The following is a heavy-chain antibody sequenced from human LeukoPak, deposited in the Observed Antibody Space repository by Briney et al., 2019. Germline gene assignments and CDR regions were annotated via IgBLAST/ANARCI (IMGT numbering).Heavy chain of an antibody. Sequence: ASVKVSCKVSGYTLTELSMHWVRQAPGKGLEWMGGFDPEDGETIYAQKFQGRVTMTEDTSTDTAYMELSSLRSEDTAVYYCETRQYYYDSSGYYYWGQGTLVTVSS. J-gene: IGHJ4*02. CDR3: ETRQYYYDSSGYYY. V-gene: IGHV1-24*01. D-gene: IGHD3-22*01. CDR2: FDPEDGET. CDR1: GYTLTELS.